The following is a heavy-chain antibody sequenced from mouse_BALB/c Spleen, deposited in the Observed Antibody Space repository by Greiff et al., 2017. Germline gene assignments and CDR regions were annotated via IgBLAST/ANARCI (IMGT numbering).Heavy chain of an antibody. CDR1: GFTFSDYY. CDR2: ISDGGSYT. CDR3: ARVYYDYPYAMDY. V-gene: IGHV5-4*02. J-gene: IGHJ4*01. D-gene: IGHD2-4*01. Sequence: EVMLVESGGGLVKPGGSLKLSCAASGFTFSDYYMYWVRQTPEKRLEWVATISDGGSYTYYPDSVKGRFTISRDNAKNNLYLQMSSLKSEDTAMYYCARVYYDYPYAMDYWGQGTSVTVSS.